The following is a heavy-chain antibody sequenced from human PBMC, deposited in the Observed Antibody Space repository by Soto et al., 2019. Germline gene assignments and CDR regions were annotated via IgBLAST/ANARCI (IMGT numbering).Heavy chain of an antibody. Sequence: GGSLRLSCAVSGFTFSSYWMHWVRQAPGKGLVWVPRIKSDGSSTSYADSVKGRFTLSRDDAKNTLYLQMNSLRAEDTAVYYCVNFGVPFDSWGQGPLVTVSS. D-gene: IGHD3-3*01. CDR1: GFTFSSYW. J-gene: IGHJ4*02. CDR2: IKSDGSST. V-gene: IGHV3-74*01. CDR3: VNFGVPFDS.